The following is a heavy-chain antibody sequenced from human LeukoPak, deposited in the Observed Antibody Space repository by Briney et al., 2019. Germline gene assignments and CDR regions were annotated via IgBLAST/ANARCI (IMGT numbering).Heavy chain of an antibody. Sequence: GGSLSLSCAASGFTFSSYDMHWVRQAPGKGLEWVSAIGTAGDTLYPVSAKGRITISRENAKNSLYLQMTSLRAGDTAVYYCARLGLQGEFDYWGQGTLVTVSS. J-gene: IGHJ4*02. CDR2: IGTAGDT. CDR3: ARLGLQGEFDY. CDR1: GFTFSSYD. V-gene: IGHV3-13*04.